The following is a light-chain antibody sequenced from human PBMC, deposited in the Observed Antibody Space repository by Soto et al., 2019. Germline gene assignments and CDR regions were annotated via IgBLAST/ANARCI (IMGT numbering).Light chain of an antibody. J-gene: IGKJ4*01. V-gene: IGKV3-20*01. Sequence: ELVLTQSPGTLSLSPGERATLSCRASQSVISSFSTWYQQKPGQDPRLRIYGASSRATGIPDRFSGSGSGTDFTLTISRLEPEDVAVYYCQQYGNSRLTFGGGTKVEIK. CDR1: QSVISSF. CDR2: GAS. CDR3: QQYGNSRLT.